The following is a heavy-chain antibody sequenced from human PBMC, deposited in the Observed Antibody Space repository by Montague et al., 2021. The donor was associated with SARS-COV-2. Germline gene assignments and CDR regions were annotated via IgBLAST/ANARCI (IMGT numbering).Heavy chain of an antibody. CDR2: SVCSLRL. CDR3: AKALGVFGELFSGDAFDI. CDR1: GFTGDGVA. D-gene: IGHD3-10*01. Sequence: SLRLSCAASGFTGDGVAVHRRRSEEHTSELQSPPDSVCSLRLGYTDSVKGRFTVSRDNAKNSLYLQMNSLRAEDTALYYRAKALGVFGELFSGDAFDIWGQGKMVAVSS. V-gene: IGHV3-9*01. J-gene: IGHJ3*02.